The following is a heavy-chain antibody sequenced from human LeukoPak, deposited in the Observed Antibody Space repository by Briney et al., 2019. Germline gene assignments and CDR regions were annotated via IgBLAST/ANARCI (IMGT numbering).Heavy chain of an antibody. D-gene: IGHD5-18*01. CDR2: INHSGST. V-gene: IGHV4-34*01. Sequence: PSETLSLTCAVYGGSFSGYYWSWIRQPAGKGLEWIGEINHSGSTNYNPSLKSRVTISVDTSKNQFSLKPSSVTAADTAVYYCARVGSDTAMVTIDYWGQGTLVTVSS. CDR1: GGSFSGYY. CDR3: ARVGSDTAMVTIDY. J-gene: IGHJ4*02.